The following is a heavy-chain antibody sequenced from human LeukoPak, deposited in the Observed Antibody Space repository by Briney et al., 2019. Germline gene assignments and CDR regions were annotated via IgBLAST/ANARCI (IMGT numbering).Heavy chain of an antibody. J-gene: IGHJ6*02. D-gene: IGHD3-3*01. V-gene: IGHV4-59*01. CDR3: ARGTTYYDFWSGYWPGYYYYGMDV. CDR1: GGSISSYY. CDR2: IYYSGST. Sequence: SETLSLTCTVSGGSISSYYWSWVRQPPGKGLEWIGYIYYSGSTNYNPSLKSRVTISVDTSKNQFSLKLSSVTAADTAVYYCARGTTYYDFWSGYWPGYYYYGMDVWGQGTTVTVSS.